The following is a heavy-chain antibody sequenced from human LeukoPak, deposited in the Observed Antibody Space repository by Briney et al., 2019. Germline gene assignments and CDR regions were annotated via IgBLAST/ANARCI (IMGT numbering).Heavy chain of an antibody. CDR2: ISSSGSTI. D-gene: IGHD2-15*01. V-gene: IGHV3-48*03. CDR3: MREYCSGGSCSDAFDI. Sequence: PGGSLRLSCAASGFTFSSYEMNWVRQAPGKGLEWVSYISSSGSTIYYADSVKGRFTISRDNAKNSLYLQMNSLRAEDTAVYYCMREYCSGGSCSDAFDIWGQGTMVTVSS. J-gene: IGHJ3*02. CDR1: GFTFSSYE.